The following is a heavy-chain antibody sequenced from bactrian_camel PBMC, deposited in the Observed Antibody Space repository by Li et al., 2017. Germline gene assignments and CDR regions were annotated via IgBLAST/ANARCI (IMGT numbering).Heavy chain of an antibody. J-gene: IGHJ4*01. D-gene: IGHD1*01. CDR2: ITPDGAT. V-gene: IGHV3S53*01. CDR3: AKGGMTAVDWFVYSS. Sequence: QVQLVESGGGLVQPGGSLRLSCAASGYRTNPCSMAWFRQAPGKERHIVATITPDGATFYLDSVKGRFTISQDNAKNAVILQLNSLKSEDMAMYYCAKGGMTAVDWFVYSSWGQGTQVTVS. CDR1: GYRTNPCS.